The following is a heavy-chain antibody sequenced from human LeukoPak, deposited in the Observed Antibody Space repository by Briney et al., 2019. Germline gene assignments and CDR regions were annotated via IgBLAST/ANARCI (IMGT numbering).Heavy chain of an antibody. CDR1: GGTFSSYA. D-gene: IGHD4-17*01. Sequence: SVKVSCKASGGTFSSYAISWVRQAPGQGVEWMGGIIPIFGTANYAQKFQGRVTITTDESTSTAYMELSSLRSEDTAVYYCARGQSTVTMKSYYFDYWGQGTLVTVSS. CDR3: ARGQSTVTMKSYYFDY. J-gene: IGHJ4*02. V-gene: IGHV1-69*05. CDR2: IIPIFGTA.